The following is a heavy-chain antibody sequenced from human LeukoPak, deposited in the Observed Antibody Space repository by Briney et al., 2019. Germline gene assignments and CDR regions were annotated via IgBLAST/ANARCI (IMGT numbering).Heavy chain of an antibody. Sequence: SVKVSCKASGGTFSSYAISWVRQAPGQGLEWMGGIIPIFSTANYAQKFQGRVTITAHESTSTAYMELSSLRSEDTAVYYCARGSGGPRYFDWLLSYWGQGTLVTVSS. D-gene: IGHD3-9*01. V-gene: IGHV1-69*13. CDR1: GGTFSSYA. J-gene: IGHJ4*02. CDR3: ARGSGGPRYFDWLLSY. CDR2: IIPIFSTA.